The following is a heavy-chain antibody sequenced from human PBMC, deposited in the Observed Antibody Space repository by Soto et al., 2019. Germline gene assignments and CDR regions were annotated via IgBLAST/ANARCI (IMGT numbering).Heavy chain of an antibody. CDR2: ISSDENNK. CDR1: GFTFSSST. V-gene: IGHV3-30-3*01. Sequence: QVQLVESGGGVVQPGRSLRLSCAASGFTFSSSTMYWVRQAPGKGLEWMAIISSDENNKYYADYVKGRFIISRDNSKNTLYLEINSLRPEDTAVYYCARGGGGKWEPWGQGTLVTVSS. D-gene: IGHD1-26*01. CDR3: ARGGGGKWEP. J-gene: IGHJ4*02.